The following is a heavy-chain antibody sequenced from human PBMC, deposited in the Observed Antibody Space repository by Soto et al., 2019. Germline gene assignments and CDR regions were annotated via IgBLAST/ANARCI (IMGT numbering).Heavy chain of an antibody. J-gene: IGHJ5*02. CDR3: ARVLPSVTMVRGVTLKDNWFDP. V-gene: IGHV1-46*01. CDR2: INPSGGST. Sequence: ASVKVSCKASGYTFTSYYMHWVRQAPGQGLEWMGIINPSGGSTSYAQKFQGRVTMTRDTSTSTVYMELSSLRSEDTAVYYCARVLPSVTMVRGVTLKDNWFDPWGQGTLVTVSS. D-gene: IGHD3-10*01. CDR1: GYTFTSYY.